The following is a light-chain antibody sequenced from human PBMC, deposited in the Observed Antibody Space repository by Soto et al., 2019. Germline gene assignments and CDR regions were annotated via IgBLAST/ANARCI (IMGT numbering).Light chain of an antibody. V-gene: IGLV2-14*01. CDR1: SSDVGAYNY. J-gene: IGLJ1*01. CDR3: SSYTSATTYG. CDR2: DVN. Sequence: QSVLTQPASVSGSPGQSITISCTGTSSDVGAYNYDSWYQQHPGKVPKLVIYDVNNRPSGFSNRFSGSKFGNTASLTISGLQTEDEADYHCSSYTSATTYGFGTGTKVTVL.